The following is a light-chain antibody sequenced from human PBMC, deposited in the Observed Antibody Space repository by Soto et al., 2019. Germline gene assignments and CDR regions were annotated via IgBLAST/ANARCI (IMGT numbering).Light chain of an antibody. J-gene: IGKJ1*01. V-gene: IGKV3-20*01. CDR3: QLYGTSPKP. Sequence: EIVMTQSPATLSVSPGERATVSCRASQTVSSNYLAWYQQKPGQAPRLLIYAASTRATGIPDRFSGSGSGTDFTLSISRLEPEDFAVYYCQLYGTSPKPFGQGTKVDIK. CDR2: AAS. CDR1: QTVSSNY.